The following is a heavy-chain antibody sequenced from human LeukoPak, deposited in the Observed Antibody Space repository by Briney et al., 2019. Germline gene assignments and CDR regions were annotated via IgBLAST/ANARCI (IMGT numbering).Heavy chain of an antibody. CDR2: IYYSGST. J-gene: IGHJ4*02. CDR3: ARGQQLFDY. Sequence: SETLSLTCTVSGGSISSYYWSWIRQPPGKGLEWIGYIYYSGSTNYNPSLKSRVTISVDTSKNQFSLKLSSVTAADTAVHYCARGQQLFDYWGQGTLVTVSS. V-gene: IGHV4-59*01. CDR1: GGSISSYY. D-gene: IGHD5-18*01.